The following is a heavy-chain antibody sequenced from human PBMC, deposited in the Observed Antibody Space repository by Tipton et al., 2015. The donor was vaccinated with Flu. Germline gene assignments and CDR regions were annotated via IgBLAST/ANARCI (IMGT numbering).Heavy chain of an antibody. CDR1: GGSISSYY. D-gene: IGHD2-2*02. Sequence: TLSLTCTVSGGSISSYYWSWIRQPAGKGLEWIGRIYTSGSTNYNPSLKSRVTISVDTSKNQFSLKLSSVTAADTAVYYCARGRVRYCSSTSCYRGIYYYYYMDVWGKGTTVTVSS. CDR2: IYTSGST. V-gene: IGHV4-4*07. CDR3: ARGRVRYCSSTSCYRGIYYYYYMDV. J-gene: IGHJ6*03.